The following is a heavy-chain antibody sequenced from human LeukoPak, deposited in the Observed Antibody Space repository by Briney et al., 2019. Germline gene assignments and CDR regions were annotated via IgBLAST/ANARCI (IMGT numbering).Heavy chain of an antibody. V-gene: IGHV3-23*01. Sequence: GGSLRLSCAASGFTFSSNAMNWVRQAPGKGLEWVSSISASGGGTYYADSVKGRFTLSRDNSKNTLYLQMNSLRAEDTAVYYCAKGGGVGAFVDYWGQGTLVTVSS. CDR1: GFTFSSNA. CDR2: ISASGGGT. J-gene: IGHJ4*02. CDR3: AKGGGVGAFVDY. D-gene: IGHD1-26*01.